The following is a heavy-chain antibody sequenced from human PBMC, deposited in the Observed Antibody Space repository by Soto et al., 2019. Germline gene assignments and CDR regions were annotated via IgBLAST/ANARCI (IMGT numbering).Heavy chain of an antibody. J-gene: IGHJ4*02. CDR1: GFSLSTRDVG. CDR2: VYWDDSK. Sequence: QITLNESGPTLVKPTQTLTLTCTFSGFSLSTRDVGVGWIRQPPGEALEWLGVVYWDDSKTYSPSLESRLTITKDTSKTQVVLRMTKMGPVDTATFYWAHCWGGGASFWGQGTLVTVSS. CDR3: AHCWGGGASF. V-gene: IGHV2-5*02. D-gene: IGHD3-16*01.